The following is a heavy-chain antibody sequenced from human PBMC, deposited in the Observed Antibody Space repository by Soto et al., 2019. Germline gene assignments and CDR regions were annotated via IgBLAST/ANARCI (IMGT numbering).Heavy chain of an antibody. Sequence: SETLSLTCTVSGGSISSSSYYWGWIRQPPGKGLEWIGSIYYSGSTYYNPSLKSRVTISEDTPKNQFSLKLSSVTAADTAVYYCARRSCSSTSCYFDYWGQGTLVTVSS. D-gene: IGHD2-2*01. CDR1: GGSISSSSYY. CDR3: ARRSCSSTSCYFDY. CDR2: IYYSGST. V-gene: IGHV4-39*01. J-gene: IGHJ4*02.